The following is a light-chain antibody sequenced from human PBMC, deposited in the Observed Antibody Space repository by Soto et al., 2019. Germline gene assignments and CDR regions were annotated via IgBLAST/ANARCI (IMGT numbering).Light chain of an antibody. CDR3: QQSFSIPWT. V-gene: IGKV1-39*01. Sequence: DIQMTQSASSLSAFIGDRFTIACRASETIRRYLNWYQQKPGRAPNLLLYAASSLHSGVPSRFSVSGSGTDVTLTITRLQPEDFATYYCQQSFSIPWTFGQGIKVDIK. CDR2: AAS. CDR1: ETIRRY. J-gene: IGKJ1*01.